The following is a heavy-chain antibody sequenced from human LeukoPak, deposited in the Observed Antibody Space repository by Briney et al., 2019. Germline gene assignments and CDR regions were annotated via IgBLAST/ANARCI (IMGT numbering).Heavy chain of an antibody. CDR2: IYYSGST. Sequence: PSETLSLTCTVSGGSISSSSYYWGWIRQPPGKGLEWIRSIYYSGSTYYNPSLKSRVTISVDTSKNQFSLKLSSVTAADTAVYYCARYQGYCSGGSCYHYFDYWGQGTLVTVSS. J-gene: IGHJ4*02. CDR3: ARYQGYCSGGSCYHYFDY. V-gene: IGHV4-39*01. CDR1: GGSISSSSYY. D-gene: IGHD2-15*01.